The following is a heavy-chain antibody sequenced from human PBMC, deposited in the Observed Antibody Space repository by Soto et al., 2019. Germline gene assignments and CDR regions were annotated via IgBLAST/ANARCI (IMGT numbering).Heavy chain of an antibody. D-gene: IGHD2-15*01. CDR1: GGSISSSSYY. Sequence: PSETLSLTCTVSGGSISSSSYYWGWIRQPPGKGLEWIGSIYYSGSTYYNPSLKSRVTISVDTSKNQFSLKLSSVTAADTAVYYCARHGAHCSGGSCYSEFAHGAFDIWGQGTMVTVS. CDR3: ARHGAHCSGGSCYSEFAHGAFDI. CDR2: IYYSGST. J-gene: IGHJ3*02. V-gene: IGHV4-39*01.